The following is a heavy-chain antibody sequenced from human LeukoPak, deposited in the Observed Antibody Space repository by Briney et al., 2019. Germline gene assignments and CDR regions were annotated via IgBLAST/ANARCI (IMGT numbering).Heavy chain of an antibody. Sequence: GGSLRLFCAASGFTFSSYSMNWVRQAPGKGLEWVSAISSSSSYIYYADSVKGRFTISRDNSKNTLYLQMNSLRAEDTAVYYCAKGTDYYDSSGLFDYWGQGTLVTVSS. CDR2: ISSSSSYI. V-gene: IGHV3-21*04. D-gene: IGHD3-22*01. J-gene: IGHJ4*02. CDR3: AKGTDYYDSSGLFDY. CDR1: GFTFSSYS.